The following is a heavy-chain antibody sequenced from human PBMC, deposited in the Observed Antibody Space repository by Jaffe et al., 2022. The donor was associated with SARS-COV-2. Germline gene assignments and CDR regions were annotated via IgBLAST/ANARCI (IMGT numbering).Heavy chain of an antibody. V-gene: IGHV3-48*01. J-gene: IGHJ6*03. D-gene: IGHD5-18*01. CDR3: ARTSNGYGRIYYYYYYYMDV. CDR1: GFTFSSYS. CDR2: ISSSSSTI. Sequence: EVQLVESGGGLVQPGGSLRLSCAASGFTFSSYSMNWVRQAPGKGLEWVSYISSSSSTIYYADSVKGRFTISRDNAKNSLYLQMNSLRAEDTAVYYCARTSNGYGRIYYYYYYYMDVWGKGTTVTVSS.